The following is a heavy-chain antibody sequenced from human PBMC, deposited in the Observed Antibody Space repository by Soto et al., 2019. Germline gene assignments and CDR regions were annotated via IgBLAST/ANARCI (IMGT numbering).Heavy chain of an antibody. V-gene: IGHV4-39*01. CDR3: ARIYCTSTTCYVVS. CDR2: ITHTGRT. D-gene: IGHD2-2*01. J-gene: IGHJ4*02. CDR1: GGSVSSSDYY. Sequence: TSETLSLTCTVSGGSVSSSDYYWSWIRQPPGKGLEWIGEITHTGRTNYNPSLKSRLTISVDTSKNEFSLKLSSVTAADTSMYYCARIYCTSTTCYVVSWGQGTLVTVSS.